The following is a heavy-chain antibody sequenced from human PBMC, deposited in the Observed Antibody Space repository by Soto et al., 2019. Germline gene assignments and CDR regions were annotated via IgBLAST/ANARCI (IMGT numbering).Heavy chain of an antibody. D-gene: IGHD3-22*01. CDR3: ARLPYYYDSSGYYGPYYGMDV. V-gene: IGHV4-39*01. J-gene: IGHJ6*02. CDR2: IYYSGST. Sequence: SETLSPTCNVSGGTISSRSFYWGWICQPPGKGLEWIGSIYYSGSTYYNPSLKSRVTISVDTSKNQFSLKLSSVTAADTAVYYCARLPYYYDSSGYYGPYYGMDVWGQGTTVT. CDR1: GGTISSRSFY.